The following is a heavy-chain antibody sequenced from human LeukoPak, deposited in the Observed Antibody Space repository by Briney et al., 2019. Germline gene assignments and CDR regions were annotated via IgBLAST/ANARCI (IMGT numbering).Heavy chain of an antibody. J-gene: IGHJ4*02. CDR2: IYYSGST. V-gene: IGHV4-59*01. Sequence: SETLSLTCTVSGGSISSYYWSWIRQPPGKGLEWIGYIYYSGSTNYNPSLKSRVTISVDTSKNQFSLKLSSVTAADTAVYYCARGEGNDYSNYFDYWGQGTLVTVSS. D-gene: IGHD4-11*01. CDR3: ARGEGNDYSNYFDY. CDR1: GGSISSYY.